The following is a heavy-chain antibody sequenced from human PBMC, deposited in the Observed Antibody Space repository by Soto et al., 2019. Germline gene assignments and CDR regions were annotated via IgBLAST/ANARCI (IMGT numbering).Heavy chain of an antibody. D-gene: IGHD3-9*01. Sequence: SETLSLTCTVSGDSLSSGGHYWSWIRQHPGKGLEWIGHIYDSVNTYYSPSLRSRVTISADMSKNQFSLNLRSVTAADTAVYYCARVDHRGYFAILTDYWGQGALVTSPQ. CDR2: IYDSVNT. J-gene: IGHJ4*02. CDR3: ARVDHRGYFAILTDY. V-gene: IGHV4-31*03. CDR1: GDSLSSGGHY.